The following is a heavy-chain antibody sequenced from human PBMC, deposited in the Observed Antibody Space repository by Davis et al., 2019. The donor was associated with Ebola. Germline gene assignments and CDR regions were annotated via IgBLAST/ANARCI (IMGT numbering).Heavy chain of an antibody. CDR3: AREEGYCSGGSCYSGYFDY. V-gene: IGHV4-38-2*02. J-gene: IGHJ4*02. CDR2: IYYTGST. D-gene: IGHD2-15*01. CDR1: GYSISSGYY. Sequence: SETLSLTCTVSGYSISSGYYWGWIRQPPGKGLEWIGFIYYTGSTNYNPSLKSRVTISVDTSKNQFSLKLSSVTAADTAVYYCAREEGYCSGGSCYSGYFDYWGQGTLVTVSS.